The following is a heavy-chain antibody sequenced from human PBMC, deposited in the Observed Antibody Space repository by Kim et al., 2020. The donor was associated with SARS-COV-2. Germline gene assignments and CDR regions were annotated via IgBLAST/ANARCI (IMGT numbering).Heavy chain of an antibody. CDR1: GYTFTSYY. V-gene: IGHV1-46*01. D-gene: IGHD5-18*01. CDR2: INPSGGST. Sequence: ASVKVSCKASGYTFTSYYMHWVRQAPGQGLEWMGIINPSGGSTSYAQKFQGRVTMTRDTSTSTVYMELSSLRSEDTAVYYCARASGYSYGQPDAFDIWGQGTMVTVSS. J-gene: IGHJ3*02. CDR3: ARASGYSYGQPDAFDI.